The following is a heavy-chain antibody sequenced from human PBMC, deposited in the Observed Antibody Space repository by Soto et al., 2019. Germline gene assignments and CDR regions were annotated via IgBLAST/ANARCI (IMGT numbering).Heavy chain of an antibody. CDR2: IGTAGDT. V-gene: IGHV3-13*01. Sequence: PGGSLRLSCAASGFTFSSYDMHWVRQATGKGLEWVSAIGTAGDTYYPGSVKGRFTISRENAKNSLYLQMNSLRAGDTAVYYCARSSSWYSGFDYWGQGTLVTVPS. J-gene: IGHJ4*02. CDR3: ARSSSWYSGFDY. CDR1: GFTFSSYD. D-gene: IGHD6-13*01.